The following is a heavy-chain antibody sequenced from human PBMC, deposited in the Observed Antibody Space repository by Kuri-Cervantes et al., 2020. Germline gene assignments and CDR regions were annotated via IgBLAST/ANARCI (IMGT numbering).Heavy chain of an antibody. J-gene: IGHJ4*02. D-gene: IGHD6-19*01. CDR3: ASCISSSGWRLLDY. V-gene: IGHV4-34*01. Sequence: GSLRLSCAVYGGSFSGYYWSWIRQPPGKGLEWIGEINHSGSTNYNPSLKSRVTISVDTSKNQFSLKLSSVTAADTAVYYCASCISSSGWRLLDYWGQGTLVTVSS. CDR2: INHSGST. CDR1: GGSFSGYY.